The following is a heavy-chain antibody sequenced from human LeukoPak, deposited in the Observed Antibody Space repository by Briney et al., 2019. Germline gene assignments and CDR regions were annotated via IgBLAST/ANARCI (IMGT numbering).Heavy chain of an antibody. CDR3: AREGSSGWYGIGY. V-gene: IGHV1-69*04. Sequence: GASVKVSCKASGYTFTSYGISWVRQAPGQGLEWMGRIIPILGIANYAQKFRGRVTITADKSTSTAYMELSSLRSEDTAVYYCAREGSSGWYGIGYWGQGTLVTVSS. CDR1: GYTFTSYG. J-gene: IGHJ4*02. CDR2: IIPILGIA. D-gene: IGHD6-19*01.